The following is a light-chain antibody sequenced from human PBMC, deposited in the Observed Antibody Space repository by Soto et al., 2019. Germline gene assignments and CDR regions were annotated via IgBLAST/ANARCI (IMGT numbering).Light chain of an antibody. Sequence: EIVLTQSPATLSLSPGERATLSCRASQSVSSSLVWYQHKPGRAPRLLIYDASFRATGIPARFSGSGSGTDFTLTVSSLEPEDFAVYYCQQCGSSPRTFGQGTKVEIK. CDR1: QSVSSS. CDR2: DAS. CDR3: QQCGSSPRT. V-gene: IGKV3-11*01. J-gene: IGKJ1*01.